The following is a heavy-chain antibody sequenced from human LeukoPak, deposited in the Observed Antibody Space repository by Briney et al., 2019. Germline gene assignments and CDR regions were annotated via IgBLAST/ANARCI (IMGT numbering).Heavy chain of an antibody. D-gene: IGHD1/OR15-1a*01. CDR3: ATKAREAPE. V-gene: IGHV3-48*03. CDR1: GFTFSSYE. J-gene: IGHJ4*02. Sequence: GGSLRLSCAASGFTFSSYEMNWVRQAPGKGLEWVSYISSSGSTIYYADSVKGRFTISRDNAKNSLYLQMNSLGVEDTAIYYCATKAREAPEWGQGTLVTVSS. CDR2: ISSSGSTI.